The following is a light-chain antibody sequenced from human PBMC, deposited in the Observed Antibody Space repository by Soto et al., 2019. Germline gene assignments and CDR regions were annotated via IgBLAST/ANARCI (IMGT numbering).Light chain of an antibody. Sequence: DIQMTQSPSTLSASVGDRVTITCRASQSINTWLAWFQQKPGKAPKILIYKASSLESGVPSRFSGSGSGTEFTLTISCLQPDDFATYYCQQYNSYPYTFGQGTKLEIK. CDR2: KAS. CDR3: QQYNSYPYT. V-gene: IGKV1-5*03. CDR1: QSINTW. J-gene: IGKJ2*01.